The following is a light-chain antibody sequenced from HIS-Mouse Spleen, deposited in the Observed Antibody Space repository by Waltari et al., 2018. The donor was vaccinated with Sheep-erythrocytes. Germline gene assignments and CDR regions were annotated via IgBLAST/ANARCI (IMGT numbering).Light chain of an antibody. J-gene: IGKJ2*01. CDR1: QGISSY. CDR2: AAS. CDR3: QQLNSYPYT. V-gene: IGKV1-9*01. Sequence: DIQFTQSPSFLSASVEDRVTITCRASQGISSYLAWYQHKPGKAPKLLIYAASTLQSGIPSRYSGSGSGTEFTLTISSLQPEDFATYYCQQLNSYPYTFGQGTKLEIK.